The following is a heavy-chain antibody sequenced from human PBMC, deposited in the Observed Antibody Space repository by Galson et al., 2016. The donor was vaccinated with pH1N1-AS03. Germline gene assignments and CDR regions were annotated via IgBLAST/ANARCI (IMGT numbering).Heavy chain of an antibody. CDR3: AKEVGSSGWFDACDL. CDR2: INGDATTT. J-gene: IGHJ3*01. Sequence: SLRLSCAAPGFSFSTYWMYWVRQAPGKGLVWLARINGDATTTNYADSVRGRFTISRDNAKNTLHLQMNSLRVEDTANYFCAKEVGSSGWFDACDLWGQGQWSPSLQ. D-gene: IGHD6-19*01. CDR1: GFSFSTYW. V-gene: IGHV3-74*01.